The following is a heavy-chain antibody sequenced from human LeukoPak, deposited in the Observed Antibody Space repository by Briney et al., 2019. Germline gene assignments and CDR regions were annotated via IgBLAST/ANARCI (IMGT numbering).Heavy chain of an antibody. CDR3: AREEGFRNYDFWSGWPSLDRNWFDP. CDR2: INPSGGST. J-gene: IGHJ5*02. CDR1: GYTFTSYY. D-gene: IGHD3-3*01. V-gene: IGHV1-46*01. Sequence: ASVTVSCTASGYTFTSYYMHWVRQAPGQGLEWMGIINPSGGSTSYAQKFQGRVTMTRDTSTSTVYMELSSLRSEDTAVYYCAREEGFRNYDFWSGWPSLDRNWFDPWGQGTLVTVSS.